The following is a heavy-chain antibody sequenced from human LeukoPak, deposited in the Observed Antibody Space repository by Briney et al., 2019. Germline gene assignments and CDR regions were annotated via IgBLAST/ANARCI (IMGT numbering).Heavy chain of an antibody. CDR1: GFTFSDYY. CDR3: ARANRMATIYIYY. V-gene: IGHV3-11*01. CDR2: ISSSGSTI. J-gene: IGHJ4*02. Sequence: GGSLRLSCVASGFTFSDYYMSWIRQAPGKGLEWVSYISSSGSTIYYADSVKGRFTISRDNAKNSLYLQMNSLRAEDTAVYYCARANRMATIYIYYWGQGTPVTVSS. D-gene: IGHD5-24*01.